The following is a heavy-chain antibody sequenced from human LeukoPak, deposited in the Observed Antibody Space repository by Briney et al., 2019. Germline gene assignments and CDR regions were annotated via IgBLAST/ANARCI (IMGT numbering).Heavy chain of an antibody. V-gene: IGHV3-23*01. CDR2: ISGSGGST. Sequence: GGSLRLSCTASGYTISSYAISWVRQPPGKGLEWVSAISGSGGSTYYADSVKGRFTISRDNSKNTLYLQMNSLIAEDTAVYYCAKCFGLWFGELFSFDYGGQGTLVTVSS. D-gene: IGHD3-10*01. CDR1: GYTISSYA. J-gene: IGHJ4*02. CDR3: AKCFGLWFGELFSFDY.